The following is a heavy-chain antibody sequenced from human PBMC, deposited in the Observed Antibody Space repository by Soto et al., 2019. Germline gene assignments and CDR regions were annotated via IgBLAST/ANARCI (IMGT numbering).Heavy chain of an antibody. CDR1: GGSFSGYY. J-gene: IGHJ5*02. Sequence: PSETLSLTCAVYGGSFSGYYWSWIRQPPGKGLEWIGEINHSGSTNYNPSLKSRVTISVDTSKNQFSLKLSSVTAADTAVYYCARGIRVIYCSGGSCYNDDREKPPRNHWFDPWGQGTLVTVSS. D-gene: IGHD2-15*01. CDR2: INHSGST. CDR3: ARGIRVIYCSGGSCYNDDREKPPRNHWFDP. V-gene: IGHV4-34*01.